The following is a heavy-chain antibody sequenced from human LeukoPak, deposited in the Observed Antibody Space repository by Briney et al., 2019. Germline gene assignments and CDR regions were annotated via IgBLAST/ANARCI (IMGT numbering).Heavy chain of an antibody. D-gene: IGHD3-10*01. Sequence: PGGSLRLSCAASGFTFSSYAMSWVRQAPGKGLEWVSVISGSGSSTYYADSVKGRFPISRDNSKKTLYLQMNSQRAEYTAVYYCAKELRITMVRGVSYGMDVWGQGTTVTVSS. CDR2: ISGSGSST. J-gene: IGHJ6*02. CDR1: GFTFSSYA. CDR3: AKELRITMVRGVSYGMDV. V-gene: IGHV3-23*01.